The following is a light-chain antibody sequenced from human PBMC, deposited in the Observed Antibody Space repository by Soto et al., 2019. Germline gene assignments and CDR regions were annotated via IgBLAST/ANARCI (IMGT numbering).Light chain of an antibody. Sequence: EISMTQSPATLSVSPGERATLSCRGSQSVSSNLAWYQQKPGQAPRLLIYGASTRATGIPARFSGSGSATEFTLTISSLQSEDFAVYYCQQYNNWPTWTFGHGTQVDIK. V-gene: IGKV3-15*01. CDR1: QSVSSN. CDR2: GAS. J-gene: IGKJ1*01. CDR3: QQYNNWPTWT.